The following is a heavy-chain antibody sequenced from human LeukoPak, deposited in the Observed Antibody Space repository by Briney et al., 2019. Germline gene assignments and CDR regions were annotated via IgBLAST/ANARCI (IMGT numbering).Heavy chain of an antibody. V-gene: IGHV1-18*01. CDR2: ISAYNGRT. CDR3: ARTPHTDHGDYASTDY. J-gene: IGHJ4*02. CDR1: GYTFTSYG. D-gene: IGHD4-17*01. Sequence: ASVKVSCKASGYTFTSYGISWVRQAPGQGLEWMGWISAYNGRTYYAQNLQGRVTMTTDTATCTAYMELRSLRSNDTAVYYCARTPHTDHGDYASTDYWGQGTLVTVSS.